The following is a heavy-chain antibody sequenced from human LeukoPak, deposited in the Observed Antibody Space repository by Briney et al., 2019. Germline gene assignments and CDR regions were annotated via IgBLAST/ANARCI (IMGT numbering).Heavy chain of an antibody. D-gene: IGHD3-22*01. J-gene: IGHJ4*02. CDR3: ARELKVDSSGYPFDY. CDR2: VHTSGST. Sequence: SETLSLTCTVSGGSITSYYWSWIRQPAGKGLDWIGRVHTSGSTNYNPSLKSRVTISVDTSKNQFSLKLSSVTAADTAVYYCARELKVDSSGYPFDYWGQGTLVTVSS. V-gene: IGHV4-4*07. CDR1: GGSITSYY.